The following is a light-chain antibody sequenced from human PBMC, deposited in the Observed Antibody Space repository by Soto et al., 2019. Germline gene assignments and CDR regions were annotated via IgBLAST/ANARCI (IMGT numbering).Light chain of an antibody. CDR3: QQRQYWPPIT. CDR1: QSVSSSY. Sequence: EIVLTQSPDTLSLSPGESATLSCRASQSVSSSYLAWYQQKPGQAPRLLIYDTSNRATGVPARFSGSGSGTDFTLTISSLEPEDCAIYYCQQRQYWPPITFGQGTRLEIK. CDR2: DTS. J-gene: IGKJ5*01. V-gene: IGKV3D-20*02.